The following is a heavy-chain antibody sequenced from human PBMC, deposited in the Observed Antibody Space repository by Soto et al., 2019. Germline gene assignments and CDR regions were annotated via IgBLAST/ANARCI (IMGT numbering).Heavy chain of an antibody. Sequence: GGSLRLSCAASGFTFSSYAMSWVRQAPGKGLEWVSAISGSGGSTYYADSVKGRFTISRDNSKNTLYLQMNSLRAEDTAVYYCAKAGAITFGGVIVYSYYYMDVWGKGTTVTVSS. CDR1: GFTFSSYA. J-gene: IGHJ6*03. CDR3: AKAGAITFGGVIVYSYYYMDV. V-gene: IGHV3-23*01. CDR2: ISGSGGST. D-gene: IGHD3-16*02.